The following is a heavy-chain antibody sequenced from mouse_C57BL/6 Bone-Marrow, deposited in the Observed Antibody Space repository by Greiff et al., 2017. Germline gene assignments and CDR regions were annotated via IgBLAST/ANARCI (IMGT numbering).Heavy chain of an antibody. J-gene: IGHJ2*01. Sequence: EVKLVESGGDLVKPGGSLKLSCAASGFTFSSYGMSWVRQTPDKRLEWVATISSGGSYTYYPDSVKGRFTISRDNAKNTLYLQMSSLKSEDTAMYYSARHSITTVDYWGQGTTLTVSS. D-gene: IGHD1-1*01. V-gene: IGHV5-6*01. CDR1: GFTFSSYG. CDR2: ISSGGSYT. CDR3: ARHSITTVDY.